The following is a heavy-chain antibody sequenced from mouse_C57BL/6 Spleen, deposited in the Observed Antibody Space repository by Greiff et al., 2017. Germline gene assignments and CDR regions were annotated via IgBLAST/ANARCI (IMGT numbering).Heavy chain of an antibody. CDR2: IDPETGGT. CDR3: TREDYYGSSYDAMDY. CDR1: GYTFTDYE. J-gene: IGHJ4*01. V-gene: IGHV1-15*01. D-gene: IGHD1-1*01. Sequence: QVQLQQSGAELVRPGASVTLSCKASGYTFTDYEMHWVKQTPVHGLEWIGAIDPETGGTAYNQKFKGKAILTADKSSSTAYMDLRSLTSEDSAVYYCTREDYYGSSYDAMDYWGQGTSVTVSS.